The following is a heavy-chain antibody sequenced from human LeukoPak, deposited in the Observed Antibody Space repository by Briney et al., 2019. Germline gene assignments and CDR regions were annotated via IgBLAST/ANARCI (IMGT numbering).Heavy chain of an antibody. J-gene: IGHJ4*02. CDR2: INHSGNT. D-gene: IGHD6-13*01. V-gene: IGHV4-34*01. CDR3: ARRGSSWYFDY. Sequence: SETLSLTCAVSGGSFSLYYWSWIRQSPGKGLEWIAEINHSGNTNYNPSLKSRVTISVDTPKNQFSLKLTSVTAADTAVYYCARRGSSWYFDYWGQGTLVTVSS. CDR1: GGSFSLYY.